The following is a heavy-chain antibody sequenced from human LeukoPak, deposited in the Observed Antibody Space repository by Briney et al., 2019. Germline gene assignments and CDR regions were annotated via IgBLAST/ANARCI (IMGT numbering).Heavy chain of an antibody. J-gene: IGHJ4*02. D-gene: IGHD2-21*02. CDR1: GGTFSSYT. Sequence: GASVKVSCKASGGTFSSYTISWVRQAPGQGREWMGGIIPILGIANYAQKFQGRVTITADKSTSTAYMELSSLRSEDTAVYYCASHGQAYCGGDCYFDYWGQGTLVTVSS. V-gene: IGHV1-69*10. CDR3: ASHGQAYCGGDCYFDY. CDR2: IIPILGIA.